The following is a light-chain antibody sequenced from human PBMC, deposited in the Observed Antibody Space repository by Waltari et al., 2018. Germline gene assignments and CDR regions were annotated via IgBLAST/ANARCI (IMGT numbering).Light chain of an antibody. CDR1: SSNIGDNV. J-gene: IGLJ3*02. CDR3: AAWDDSLHGHWV. Sequence: QSVLTQPPSASGTPGQRVTISCSGSSSNIGDNVVNWYQQLPGKAPTFLIYRSEQWHSGVPDRFSCSKSGTIASLAISGLQSADEGDYYWAAWDDSLHGHWVFGGGTKVTVL. V-gene: IGLV1-44*01. CDR2: RSE.